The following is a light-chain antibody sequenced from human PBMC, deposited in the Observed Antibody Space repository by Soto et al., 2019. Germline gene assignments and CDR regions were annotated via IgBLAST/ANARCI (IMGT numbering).Light chain of an antibody. CDR2: DNN. V-gene: IGLV1-44*01. CDR1: DSNIGGNS. Sequence: QSALTQPPSASGTPGQRVTISCSGSDSNIGGNSVNWYQLLPGAAPRLLIYDNNRRPSGVPDRFSGSKSGTSSSLAISGLQSQDEADYYCSSHAGIINVVFGGGTKVTVL. J-gene: IGLJ3*02. CDR3: SSHAGIINVV.